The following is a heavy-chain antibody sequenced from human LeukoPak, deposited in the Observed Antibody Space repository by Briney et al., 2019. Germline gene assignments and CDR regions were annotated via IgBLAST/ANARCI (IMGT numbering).Heavy chain of an antibody. CDR2: ISSSSSYI. CDR3: ARDDLYYYGSGSYYQPDY. D-gene: IGHD3-10*01. J-gene: IGHJ4*02. V-gene: IGHV3-21*01. CDR1: GFTFSSYS. Sequence: PGGSLRLSCAASGFTFSSYSMNWVRQAPGKGLEWVSSISSSSSYIYYADSVKGRFTISRDNAKNSLYLQMNSLRAEDPAVYYCARDDLYYYGSGSYYQPDYWGQGTLVTVSS.